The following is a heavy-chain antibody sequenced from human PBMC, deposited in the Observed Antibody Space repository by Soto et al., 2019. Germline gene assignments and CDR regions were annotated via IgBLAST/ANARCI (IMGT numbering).Heavy chain of an antibody. D-gene: IGHD3-22*01. CDR1: GFTFSSYA. J-gene: IGHJ4*02. Sequence: EVQLLESGGGLVQPGGSLRLSCAASGFTFSSYAMSWVRQAPGKGLEWVSAISGSGGSTYYADSVKGRFTISRDNSKNTLYLQMNSLRAEDTAVYCCAKSPEGITMIVLTYYFDYWGQGTLVTVSS. V-gene: IGHV3-23*01. CDR3: AKSPEGITMIVLTYYFDY. CDR2: ISGSGGST.